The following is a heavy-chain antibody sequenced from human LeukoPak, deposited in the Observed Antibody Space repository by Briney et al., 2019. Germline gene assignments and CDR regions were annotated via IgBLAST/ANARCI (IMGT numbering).Heavy chain of an antibody. CDR3: ARDGNYYDSSGPFDY. D-gene: IGHD3-22*01. Sequence: SETLSLTCTVSGGSISSYYWSWIRQPAGKGLEWIGRIYTSGSTNYNPSLKRRVTISVDTSKNQFSLKLSSVTAADTAVYYCARDGNYYDSSGPFDYWGQGTLVTVSS. CDR2: IYTSGST. J-gene: IGHJ4*02. V-gene: IGHV4-4*07. CDR1: GGSISSYY.